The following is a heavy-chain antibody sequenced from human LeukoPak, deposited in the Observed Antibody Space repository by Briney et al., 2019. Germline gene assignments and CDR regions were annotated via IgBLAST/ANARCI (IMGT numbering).Heavy chain of an antibody. CDR3: ARDLFPSTTAYFDY. J-gene: IGHJ4*02. CDR1: GFTFSRYS. D-gene: IGHD4-11*01. V-gene: IGHV3-21*01. Sequence: GGSLRLSCAASGFTFSRYSMNWVRQAPGKGLEWVSSISIGSTYTYYADSVKGRFTISRDNAKNSLYLQMNSLRAEDTAVYYCARDLFPSTTAYFDYWGQGTLVTVSS. CDR2: ISIGSTYT.